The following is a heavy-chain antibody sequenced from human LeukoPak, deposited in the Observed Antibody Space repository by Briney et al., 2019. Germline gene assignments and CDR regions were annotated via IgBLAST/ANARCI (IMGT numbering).Heavy chain of an antibody. CDR3: AKRGVVIRVILVGFHKEAYYFDS. CDR2: ISYDGSNK. J-gene: IGHJ4*02. Sequence: GGSLRLSCAASGFTFSSYGMRWVRQAPGKGLEWVAVISYDGSNKYYADSVKGRFTISRDNSKNTLYLQMNSLRAEDTAVYFCAKRGVVIRVILVGFHKEAYYFDSWGQGALVTVSS. D-gene: IGHD3-10*01. CDR1: GFTFSSYG. V-gene: IGHV3-30*18.